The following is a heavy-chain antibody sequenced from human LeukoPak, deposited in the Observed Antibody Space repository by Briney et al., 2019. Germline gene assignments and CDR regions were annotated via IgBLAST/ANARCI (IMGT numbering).Heavy chain of an antibody. CDR3: ARVRLSGVIDY. J-gene: IGHJ4*02. V-gene: IGHV4-59*01. CDR2: IHYNGRT. CDR1: GGSMYDYY. D-gene: IGHD2-15*01. Sequence: PPETLSLSCTVSGGSMYDYYWSWIRQPPVKGLEWIGHIHYNGRTNYNPSLESPATISIDMSKNQFSLNLSPVTAADTAVYYCARVRLSGVIDYWGQGTLVTVSS.